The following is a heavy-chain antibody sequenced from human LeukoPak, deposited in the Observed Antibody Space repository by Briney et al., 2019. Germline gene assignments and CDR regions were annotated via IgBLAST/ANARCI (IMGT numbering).Heavy chain of an antibody. CDR3: AKDLAPHFDY. CDR2: ISYDGSNK. CDR1: GFTFSSYG. J-gene: IGHJ4*02. Sequence: SGGSLRLSCAASGFTFSSYGMHWVRQAPGKGLEWVAVISYDGSNKYYADSVKGRFTISRDSSKNTLYLQMNSLRAEDTAVYYCAKDLAPHFDYWGQGTLVTVSS. D-gene: IGHD3-3*02. V-gene: IGHV3-30*18.